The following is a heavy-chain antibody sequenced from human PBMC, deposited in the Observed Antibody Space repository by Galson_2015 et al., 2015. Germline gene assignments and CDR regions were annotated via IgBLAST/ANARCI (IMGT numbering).Heavy chain of an antibody. CDR2: ISYDGSNK. Sequence: SLRLSCAASGFTFSSYAMHWVRQAPGKGLEWVAVISYDGSNKYYADSVKGRFTISRDNSKNTLYLQMNSLRAEDTAMYYCARHYLRPGYGMDVWGQGTTVTVSS. V-gene: IGHV3-30-3*01. CDR1: GFTFSSYA. CDR3: ARHYLRPGYGMDV. J-gene: IGHJ6*02. D-gene: IGHD5/OR15-5a*01.